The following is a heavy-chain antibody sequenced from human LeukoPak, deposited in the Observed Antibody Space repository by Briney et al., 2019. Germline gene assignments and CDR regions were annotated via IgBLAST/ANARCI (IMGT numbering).Heavy chain of an antibody. V-gene: IGHV3-30*02. CDR3: AKDRGYYDSSGYSMDV. Sequence: GGSLRLSCAASRFTFSNSGMDWVRQAPGKGLEWVAFIRHDGSNKYYVDSVKGRFTISRDNSKNTLYLQMNSLRAEDTAVYYCAKDRGYYDSSGYSMDVWGKGTTVTVSS. CDR2: IRHDGSNK. CDR1: RFTFSNSG. J-gene: IGHJ6*04. D-gene: IGHD3-22*01.